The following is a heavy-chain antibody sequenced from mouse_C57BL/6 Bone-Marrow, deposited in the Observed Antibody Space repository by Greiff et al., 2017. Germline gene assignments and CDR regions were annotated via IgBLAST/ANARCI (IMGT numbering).Heavy chain of an antibody. CDR3: ARGVYYYGSSHDY. CDR2: IDPSASYT. V-gene: IGHV1-59*01. Sequence: QVQLQQPGAELVRPGTSVKLSCKASGYTFTSYWMHWVKQRPGQGLEWIGVIDPSASYTNYNQKFKGKATLTVDTSSSTAYMQLSSLTSEDSAVYYCARGVYYYGSSHDYWGQGTTLTVSS. D-gene: IGHD1-1*01. CDR1: GYTFTSYW. J-gene: IGHJ2*01.